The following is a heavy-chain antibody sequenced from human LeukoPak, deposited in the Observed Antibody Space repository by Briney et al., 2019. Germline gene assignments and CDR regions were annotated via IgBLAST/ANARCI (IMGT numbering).Heavy chain of an antibody. D-gene: IGHD6-13*01. J-gene: IGHJ4*02. CDR1: EFTFSNYG. Sequence: PGGSLRLSCAASEFTFSNYGMHWVRQAPGKGLEWVAVLSYDGGVKYHADSVKGRFTISRDNSKNTLYLQMNSLRTEDTAVYYCAKGRDNSWFTFDYWGQGTLVTVSS. V-gene: IGHV3-30*18. CDR2: LSYDGGVK. CDR3: AKGRDNSWFTFDY.